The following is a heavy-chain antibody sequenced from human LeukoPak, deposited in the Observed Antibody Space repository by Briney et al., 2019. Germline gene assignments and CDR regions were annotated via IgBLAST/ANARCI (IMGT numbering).Heavy chain of an antibody. CDR1: GYTFTSYD. J-gene: IGHJ4*02. Sequence: ASVKVSCKASGYTFTSYDINWVRQATGQGLEWMGWMNPNSGNTGYAQKFQGRVTMTRNTSISTAYMELSSLRSEDTAVYYCATLYCSSTSCYGYYFASWGQGTLVTVS. CDR2: MNPNSGNT. D-gene: IGHD2-2*01. CDR3: ATLYCSSTSCYGYYFAS. V-gene: IGHV1-8*01.